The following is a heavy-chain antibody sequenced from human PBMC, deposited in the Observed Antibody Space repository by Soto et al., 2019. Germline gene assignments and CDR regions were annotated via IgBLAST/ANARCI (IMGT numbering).Heavy chain of an antibody. Sequence: QVQLVQSGAEVKKPGSSVKVSCKASGGTFSNYAISWVRQAPGQGLEWMGGIIPIFGTTNYAQRFQGRVTINADESTSTADMELGSLTSEDTAVYYCARVSSNWYQGYFDYWGQGILITVSS. J-gene: IGHJ4*02. CDR1: GGTFSNYA. V-gene: IGHV1-69*12. CDR3: ARVSSNWYQGYFDY. D-gene: IGHD6-13*01. CDR2: IIPIFGTT.